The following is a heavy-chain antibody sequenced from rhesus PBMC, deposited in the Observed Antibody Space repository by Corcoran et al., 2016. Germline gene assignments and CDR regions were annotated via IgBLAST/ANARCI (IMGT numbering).Heavy chain of an antibody. CDR1: GFPFIATY. Sequence: EVQLVESGGGLAQPGGSLSLSCAASGFPFIATYLVWVRQAPGKGLEWVGRIRNRANGYSTEYAASVKGRFTISRDDSKNTLYLQMSSLKTEDTAVYYCLRVSDTFYFDYWGQGVLVTVSS. J-gene: IGHJ4*01. D-gene: IGHD1-38*01. CDR2: IRNRANGYST. V-gene: IGHV3-38*01. CDR3: LRVSDTFYFDY.